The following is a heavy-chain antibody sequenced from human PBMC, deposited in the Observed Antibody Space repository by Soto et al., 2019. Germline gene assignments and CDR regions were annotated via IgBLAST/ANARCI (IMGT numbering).Heavy chain of an antibody. CDR2: IWYDGSYK. D-gene: IGHD1-7*01. Sequence: QVQLVESGGGGVQPGRTLRLSCAASGFTFDNYGMHWVRQAPGKGLEWVAVIWYDGSYKYNADSVKGRFTISRDTSKNTLYLQMNSLRGEDTAVYHCARGNWNYGYFDYWGQGTLVTVSS. V-gene: IGHV3-33*01. CDR1: GFTFDNYG. J-gene: IGHJ4*02. CDR3: ARGNWNYGYFDY.